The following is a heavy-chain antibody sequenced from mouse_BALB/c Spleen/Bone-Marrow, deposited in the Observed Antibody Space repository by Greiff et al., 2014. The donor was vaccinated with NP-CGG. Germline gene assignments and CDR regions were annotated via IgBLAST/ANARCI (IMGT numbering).Heavy chain of an antibody. CDR2: ISSGGSYS. V-gene: IGHV5-6*01. Sequence: DVHLVESGGDLVKPGGSLKLSCVASGFTFSSYGMSWVRQTPDKRLEWVATISSGGSYSYYPDSVKGRFTISRVNAKNTLYLQMSSLKSEDTAMYYCGRNYYGSIYYFDYWGQGTTLTVSS. CDR1: GFTFSSYG. CDR3: GRNYYGSIYYFDY. D-gene: IGHD1-1*01. J-gene: IGHJ2*01.